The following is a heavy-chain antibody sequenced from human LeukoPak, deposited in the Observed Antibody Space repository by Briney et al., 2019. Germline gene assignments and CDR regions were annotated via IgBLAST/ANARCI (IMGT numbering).Heavy chain of an antibody. Sequence: GGSLRLSCAASGFTFGNAWMSWVRQAPGKGLEWVGRIKSKTDGGTTDYAAPVKGRFTISRDDSKNTLYLQMNSLKTEDTAVYYCTTDYGFHVYYYYGMDVWGQGTTVTVSS. V-gene: IGHV3-15*01. CDR2: IKSKTDGGTT. D-gene: IGHD2-2*03. CDR1: GFTFGNAW. J-gene: IGHJ6*02. CDR3: TTDYGFHVYYYYGMDV.